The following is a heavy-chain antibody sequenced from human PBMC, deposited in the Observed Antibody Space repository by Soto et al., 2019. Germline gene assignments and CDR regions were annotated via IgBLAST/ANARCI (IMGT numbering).Heavy chain of an antibody. Sequence: EVQLLESGGGLVQPGGSLRLSCAASGFTFSSYAMSWVRQAPGKGLEWVSAISGSGGSTYYADSVKGRFTISRDNSKNPLYLQMNSLRAEDTDVYYCAKSRNPNLISSSTDYWGHGTLVTVSS. CDR1: GFTFSSYA. D-gene: IGHD6-6*01. V-gene: IGHV3-23*01. CDR2: ISGSGGST. J-gene: IGHJ4*01. CDR3: AKSRNPNLISSSTDY.